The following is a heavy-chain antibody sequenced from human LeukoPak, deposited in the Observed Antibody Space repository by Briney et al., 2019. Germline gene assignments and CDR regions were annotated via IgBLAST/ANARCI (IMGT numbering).Heavy chain of an antibody. CDR1: GYTFTSYD. V-gene: IGHV1-8*01. D-gene: IGHD4-11*01. Sequence: ASVKVSCKASGYTFTSYDINWVRQATGQGLEWMGWMNPNSGNTGYAQKFQGRVTITADESTSTAYMELSSLRSEDTAVYYCARDSGDYRFDYWGQGTLVTVSS. CDR2: MNPNSGNT. J-gene: IGHJ4*02. CDR3: ARDSGDYRFDY.